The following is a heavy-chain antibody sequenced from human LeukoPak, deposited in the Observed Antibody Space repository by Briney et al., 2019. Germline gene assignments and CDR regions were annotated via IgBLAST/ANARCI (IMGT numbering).Heavy chain of an antibody. J-gene: IGHJ5*02. V-gene: IGHV4-4*09. CDR1: GASNNSYY. CDR2: THPSGNT. Sequence: TLSLSCTVSGASNNSYYWSWIRQPPGKGLEWIGYTHPSGNTNYSPSLKSRVTISMDTSTNQFSLKVRSVTAADTAVYYCARKAPKKGWFDPWGQGTLVTVSS. CDR3: ARKAPKKGWFDP.